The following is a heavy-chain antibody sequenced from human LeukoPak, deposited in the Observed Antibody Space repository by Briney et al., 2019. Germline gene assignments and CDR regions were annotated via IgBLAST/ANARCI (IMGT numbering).Heavy chain of an antibody. V-gene: IGHV4-59*01. J-gene: IGHJ6*03. CDR3: ARGYDFWSGYYAPHYYYSYMDV. D-gene: IGHD3-3*01. CDR1: GGSISSYY. CDR2: IYYSGST. Sequence: SETLSLTCTVSGGSISSYYWSWIRQPPGKGLEWIGYIYYSGSTNYNPSLKSRVTISVDTSKNQFSLKLSSVTAADTAVYYCARGYDFWSGYYAPHYYYSYMDVWGKGTTVTVSS.